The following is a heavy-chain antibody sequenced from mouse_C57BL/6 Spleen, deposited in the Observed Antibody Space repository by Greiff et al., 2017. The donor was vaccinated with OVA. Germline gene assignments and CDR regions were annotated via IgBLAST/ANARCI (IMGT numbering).Heavy chain of an antibody. CDR2: INPSTGGT. V-gene: IGHV1-43*01. D-gene: IGHD3-1*01. J-gene: IGHJ1*03. CDR1: GYSFTGYY. CDR3: ARSGYWYFDV. Sequence: VQLQQSGPELVKPGASVKISCKASGYSFTGYYMHWVKQSSEKSLEWIGEINPSTGGTSYNQKFKGKATLTVDKSSSTAYMQLKSLTSEDSAVYYCARSGYWYFDVWGTGTTVTVSS.